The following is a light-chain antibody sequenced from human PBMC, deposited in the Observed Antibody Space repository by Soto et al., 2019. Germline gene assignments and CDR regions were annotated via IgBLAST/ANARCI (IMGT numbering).Light chain of an antibody. CDR1: SDVGAYRY. CDR2: DVS. Sequence: QSALTQPASVSGSPGQSITISCTGSDVGAYRYVSWYQQHPGKAPRLMIYDVSNRPSGVSDRFSGSKSGNTASLTTSGLQPEDEAYFFCSSYTGGNARVVFGGGTKLTVL. V-gene: IGLV2-14*01. J-gene: IGLJ2*01. CDR3: SSYTGGNARVV.